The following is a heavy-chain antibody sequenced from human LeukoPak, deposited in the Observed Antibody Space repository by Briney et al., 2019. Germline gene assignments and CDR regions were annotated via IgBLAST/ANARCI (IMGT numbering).Heavy chain of an antibody. Sequence: SETLSLTCAVYGGSFSGYYWSWIRPPPGKGLEWMGEINHSGSTNYNPSLKSRVTISVATSKNQFSLKLSSVTAADTAVYYCARGRKWDTAMVSHYYGMDVWGKGTTVTVSS. CDR2: INHSGST. V-gene: IGHV4-34*01. J-gene: IGHJ6*04. CDR1: GGSFSGYY. D-gene: IGHD5-18*01. CDR3: ARGRKWDTAMVSHYYGMDV.